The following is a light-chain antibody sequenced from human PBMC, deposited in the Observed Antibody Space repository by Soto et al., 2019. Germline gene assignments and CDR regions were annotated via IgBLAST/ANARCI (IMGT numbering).Light chain of an antibody. V-gene: IGLV1-44*01. CDR2: AHI. Sequence: QSALAQPPSASGTPGQRVTISCSGRRSNVGTNLVNWYQQLSGTAPKLLIYAHIQRPSGVPDRFSGSTSGTSASLAISGLQSEDEADYYCAVWDDGLNGYVFGTGTRSPS. CDR3: AVWDDGLNGYV. J-gene: IGLJ1*01. CDR1: RSNVGTNL.